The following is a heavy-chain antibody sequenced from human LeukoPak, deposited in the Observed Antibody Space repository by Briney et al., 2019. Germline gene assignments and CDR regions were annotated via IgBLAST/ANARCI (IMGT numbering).Heavy chain of an antibody. Sequence: GGSLRLSCAASGFTFSSYGMHWVRQAPGKGLGWVAVISYDGSNKYYADSVKGRFTISRDNSKNTLYLQMNSLRAEDTAVYYCAKDVAVAGFYYFDYWGQGTLVTVSS. CDR1: GFTFSSYG. CDR2: ISYDGSNK. D-gene: IGHD6-19*01. V-gene: IGHV3-30*18. CDR3: AKDVAVAGFYYFDY. J-gene: IGHJ4*02.